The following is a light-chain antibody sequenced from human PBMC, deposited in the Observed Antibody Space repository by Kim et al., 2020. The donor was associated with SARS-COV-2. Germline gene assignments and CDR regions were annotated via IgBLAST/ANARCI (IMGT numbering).Light chain of an antibody. CDR1: EFAKKN. Sequence: SYELTQPPSVSVSPGKTARITCWGDEFAKKNAYWYQQKPGQAPVLVVYDDSERPSGIPERFSGSSSGKTATLTISRVEAGDEADFYCQVWDSSSSHSFFGGGTQLTVL. CDR2: DDS. J-gene: IGLJ2*01. V-gene: IGLV3-21*03. CDR3: QVWDSSSSHSF.